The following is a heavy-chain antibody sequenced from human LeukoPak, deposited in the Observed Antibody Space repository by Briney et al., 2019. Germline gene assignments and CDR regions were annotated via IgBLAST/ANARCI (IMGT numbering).Heavy chain of an antibody. CDR1: GFTFSSYA. CDR2: ISYDGSNK. Sequence: QPGRSLRLSCAASGFTFSSYAMHWVHQAPGKGLEWVAVISYDGSNKYYADSVKGRFTISRDNAKNSLYLQMNSLRAEDTAVYYCAELGITMIGGVWGKGTTVTISS. J-gene: IGHJ6*04. D-gene: IGHD3-10*02. CDR3: AELGITMIGGV. V-gene: IGHV3-30*04.